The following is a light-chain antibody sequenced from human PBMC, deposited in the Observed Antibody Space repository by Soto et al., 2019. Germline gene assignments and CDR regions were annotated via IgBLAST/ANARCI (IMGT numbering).Light chain of an antibody. CDR3: QSSDSRLSGSDV. V-gene: IGLV1-40*01. CDR2: GES. Sequence: QSVLTQPPSVSGAPGQRVTISCTGSSSNIGAGYHVHWYQQLPGAAPKLLIFGESNRPSGVPDRFSGSKSGTSASLAITGLQADDEADYYCQSSDSRLSGSDVFGTGTKVTVL. CDR1: SSNIGAGYH. J-gene: IGLJ1*01.